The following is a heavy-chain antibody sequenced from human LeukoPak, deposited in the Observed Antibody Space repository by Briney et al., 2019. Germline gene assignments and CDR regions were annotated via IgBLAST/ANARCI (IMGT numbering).Heavy chain of an antibody. Sequence: RLGGSLRLSCAASGFTFSSYAMSWVRQAPGKGLEWVSAISGSGGSTYYADSVKGRFTISRDNSKNTLYLRMNSLRAEDTAVYYCVYDFWSGYYGHWGQGTLVTVSS. CDR3: VYDFWSGYYGH. CDR2: ISGSGGST. CDR1: GFTFSSYA. J-gene: IGHJ4*02. V-gene: IGHV3-23*01. D-gene: IGHD3-3*01.